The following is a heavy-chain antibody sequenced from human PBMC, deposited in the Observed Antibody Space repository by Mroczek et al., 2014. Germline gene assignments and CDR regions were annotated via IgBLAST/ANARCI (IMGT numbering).Heavy chain of an antibody. CDR2: IYTSGST. CDR1: GGSISSGSYY. J-gene: IGHJ4*02. D-gene: IGHD6-19*01. Sequence: QVQLQESGPGLVKPSQTLSLTCTVSGGSISSGSYYWSWIRQPAGKGLEWIGRIYTSGSTNYNPSLKSRVTMSVDTSKNQFSLKLSSVTAADTAVYYCATQTPPGSGWYRSNDYWGQGTLVTVSS. CDR3: ATQTPPGSGWYRSNDY. V-gene: IGHV4-61*02.